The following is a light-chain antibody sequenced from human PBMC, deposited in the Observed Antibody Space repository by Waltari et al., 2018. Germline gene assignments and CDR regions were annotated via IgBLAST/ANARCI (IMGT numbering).Light chain of an antibody. CDR2: GKN. CDR1: SLRPYY. J-gene: IGLJ1*01. V-gene: IGLV3-19*01. CDR3: NSRDSSGNPYV. Sequence: SSELTQDPAVSVALGQTVRITCQGDSLRPYYANWYQQKPGQAPVLVIYGKNNRPSGIPDRLSASSSGNTASLTIAGAQAEDEADYYCNSRDSSGNPYVFGSGTKVTVL.